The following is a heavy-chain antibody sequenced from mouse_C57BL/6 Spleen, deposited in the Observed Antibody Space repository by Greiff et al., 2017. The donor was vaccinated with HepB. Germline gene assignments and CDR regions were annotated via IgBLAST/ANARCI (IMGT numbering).Heavy chain of an antibody. CDR2: IWRGGST. CDR1: GFSLTSYG. D-gene: IGHD1-2*01. V-gene: IGHV2-5*01. CDR3: AKNSITTIPYWYFDV. Sequence: VKLVESGPGLVQPSQSLSITCTVSGFSLTSYGVHWVRQSPGKGLEWLGVIWRGGSTDYNAAFMSRLSITKDNSKSQVFFKMNSLQADDTAIYYCAKNSITTIPYWYFDVWGTGTTVTVSS. J-gene: IGHJ1*03.